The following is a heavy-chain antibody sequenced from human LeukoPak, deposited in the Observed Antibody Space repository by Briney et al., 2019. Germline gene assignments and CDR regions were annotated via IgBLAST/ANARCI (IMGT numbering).Heavy chain of an antibody. V-gene: IGHV1-69*05. CDR3: ARDSAATSYYYYMDV. CDR1: GGTFSSYA. CDR2: IIPIFGTA. D-gene: IGHD1-14*01. Sequence: ASVKVSCKASGGTFSSYAISWVRQAPGQGLEWMGSIIPIFGTANYAQKFQGRVTITTDESTSTAYMELSSLRSEDTAVYYCARDSAATSYYYYMDVWGKGTTVTVSS. J-gene: IGHJ6*03.